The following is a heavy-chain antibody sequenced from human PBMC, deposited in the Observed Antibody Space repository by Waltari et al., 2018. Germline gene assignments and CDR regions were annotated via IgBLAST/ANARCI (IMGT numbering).Heavy chain of an antibody. Sequence: QVQLQQWGAGLLKPSETLSLTCAVYGGSFSGYYWSWIRQPPGQGLEWIGEINHSGSTNYNPSLKSRVTISVDTSKNQFSLKLSSVTAADTAVYYCARGEDGQQWLVRSSNWYFDLWGRGTLVTVSS. J-gene: IGHJ2*01. D-gene: IGHD6-19*01. CDR3: ARGEDGQQWLVRSSNWYFDL. V-gene: IGHV4-34*01. CDR2: INHSGST. CDR1: GGSFSGYY.